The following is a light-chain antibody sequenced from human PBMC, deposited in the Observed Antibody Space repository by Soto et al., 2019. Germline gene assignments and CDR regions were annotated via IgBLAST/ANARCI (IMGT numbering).Light chain of an antibody. CDR2: AAS. V-gene: IGKV1-39*01. Sequence: DIQMTQSPSSLSASVGDRVTITCRASQSISSYLNWYQQKPEKAPKLLIYAASSLQSGVPSRFSGSRSGTDFTLTISSLQPEDFATYYYQQNYSTLWAFGKGTKVEIK. CDR3: QQNYSTLWA. J-gene: IGKJ1*01. CDR1: QSISSY.